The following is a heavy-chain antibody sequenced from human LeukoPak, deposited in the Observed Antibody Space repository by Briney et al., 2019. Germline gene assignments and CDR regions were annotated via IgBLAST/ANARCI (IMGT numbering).Heavy chain of an antibody. D-gene: IGHD1-26*01. J-gene: IGHJ5*02. CDR1: GGSFSGSY. Sequence: SETLSLTCAVYGGSFSGSYWTWIRQPPGKGLEWIGVISHRGSTIYNPSLKSRVTISLDTSNYQFSLKLNSVTAADTAVYYCATNPGYSGSYKFDPWGQGTLVTVSS. V-gene: IGHV4-34*01. CDR2: ISHRGST. CDR3: ATNPGYSGSYKFDP.